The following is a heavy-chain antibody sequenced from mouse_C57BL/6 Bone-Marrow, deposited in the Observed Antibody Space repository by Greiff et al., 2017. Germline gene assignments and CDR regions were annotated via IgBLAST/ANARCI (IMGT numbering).Heavy chain of an antibody. V-gene: IGHV1-76*01. Sequence: VQLVESGAELVRPGASVKLSCKASGYTFTDYYINWVKQRPGQGLEWIARIYPGSGNTYYNEKFKGKATLTAEKSSSTAYMQLSSLTSEDSSVYFCARRRFWYFDVWGTGTTVTVSS. CDR1: GYTFTDYY. J-gene: IGHJ1*03. CDR2: IYPGSGNT. CDR3: ARRRFWYFDV.